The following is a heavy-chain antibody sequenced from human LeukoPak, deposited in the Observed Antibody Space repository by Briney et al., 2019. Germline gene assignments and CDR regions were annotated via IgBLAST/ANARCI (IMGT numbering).Heavy chain of an antibody. CDR1: GFTFSTYP. J-gene: IGHJ2*01. D-gene: IGHD2-2*01. Sequence: GGSLRLSCAASGFTFSTYPMSWVRQAPGRGLEWVAVIWPNGNKKEYADSVRGRFIVSKDNSENTLSLQMNSLRAEDTAVYYCVVVLVPAAVWQFDVWGRGTLVTVSS. CDR3: VVVLVPAAVWQFDV. CDR2: IWPNGNKK. V-gene: IGHV3-33*08.